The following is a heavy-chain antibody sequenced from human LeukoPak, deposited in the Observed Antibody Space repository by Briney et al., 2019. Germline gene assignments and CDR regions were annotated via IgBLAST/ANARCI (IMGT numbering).Heavy chain of an antibody. CDR1: GGSISSYY. CDR3: AREVRHLLTGYYLLDY. V-gene: IGHV4-59*01. J-gene: IGHJ4*02. CDR2: IYYSGST. D-gene: IGHD3-9*01. Sequence: PSETVSLTCTVSGGSISSYYWSWIRQPPGKGLEWIGYIYYSGSTNYNPSLKSRVTISVDTSKNQFSLKLSSMTAADTAVYYCAREVRHLLTGYYLLDYWGQGTLVTVSS.